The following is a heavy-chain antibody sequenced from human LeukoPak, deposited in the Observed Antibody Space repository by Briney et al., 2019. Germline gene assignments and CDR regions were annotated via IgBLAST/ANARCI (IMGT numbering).Heavy chain of an antibody. V-gene: IGHV4-39*01. CDR3: ARRGQWLIIDY. CDR2: IYYSGST. CDR1: GGSISSSSYY. D-gene: IGHD6-19*01. Sequence: SETLSLTCTVSGGSISSSSYYWGWIRQPPGKGLEWIGSIYYSGSTYYNPSLKSRVTVSVDTSKNQFSLKLSSVTAADTAVYYCARRGQWLIIDYWGQGTLVTVSS. J-gene: IGHJ4*02.